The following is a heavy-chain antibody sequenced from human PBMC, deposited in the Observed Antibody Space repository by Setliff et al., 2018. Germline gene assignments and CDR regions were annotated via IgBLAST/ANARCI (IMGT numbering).Heavy chain of an antibody. J-gene: IGHJ6*03. D-gene: IGHD5-18*01. CDR3: VREGVDTRSSTDYRYYMDV. Sequence: GASVKVSCKASGYSFINYGITWVRQAPGQGLEWMGWNSAYAQKFQGRVTMTTDTSTTTAYMELSSLGSEDTAVYYCVREGVDTRSSTDYRYYMDVWGKGTTVTVS. V-gene: IGHV1-18*01. CDR2: NSA. CDR1: GYSFINYG.